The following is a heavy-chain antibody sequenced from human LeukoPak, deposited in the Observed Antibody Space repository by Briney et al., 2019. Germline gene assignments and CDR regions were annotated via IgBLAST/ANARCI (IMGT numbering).Heavy chain of an antibody. V-gene: IGHV5-51*01. J-gene: IGHJ4*02. CDR3: ARHSSYTSGWPLDY. CDR2: IYLGDSDT. Sequence: GESLKISCKGSGDNFNRHWVGWVRQMSGKGLEWMGIIYLGDSDTRYSPSFQGQIIISADKSISTAYLQWSSLKASDTAIYYCARHSSYTSGWPLDYWGQGTLVTVSS. D-gene: IGHD6-19*01. CDR1: GDNFNRHW.